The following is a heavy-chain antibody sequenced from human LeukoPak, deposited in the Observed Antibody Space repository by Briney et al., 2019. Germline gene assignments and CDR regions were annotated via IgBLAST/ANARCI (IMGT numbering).Heavy chain of an antibody. V-gene: IGHV4-4*07. Sequence: SETLSLTCTVSGGSISSYYWSWIRQPAGKGLEWIGRIYTSGSTNYNPSLKSRVTMSVDTSKNQFSLKLSSVTAADTAVYYCARNYIAAAGTVAFDIWGQGTMVTVSS. CDR3: ARNYIAAAGTVAFDI. D-gene: IGHD6-13*01. CDR1: GGSISSYY. CDR2: IYTSGST. J-gene: IGHJ3*02.